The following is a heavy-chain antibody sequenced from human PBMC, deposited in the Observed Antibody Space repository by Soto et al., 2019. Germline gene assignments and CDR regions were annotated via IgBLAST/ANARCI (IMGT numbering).Heavy chain of an antibody. CDR1: GFTFSSYA. CDR2: ISGSGGST. V-gene: IGHV3-23*01. CDR3: AKDRLNIVVVVAATVSSWFDP. Sequence: GGSLRLSCAASGFTFSSYAMSWVRQAPGKGLEWVSAISGSGGSTYYADSVKGRFTISRDNSKNTLYLQMNSLRAEDTAVYYCAKDRLNIVVVVAATVSSWFDPWGQGTLVTVSS. D-gene: IGHD2-15*01. J-gene: IGHJ5*02.